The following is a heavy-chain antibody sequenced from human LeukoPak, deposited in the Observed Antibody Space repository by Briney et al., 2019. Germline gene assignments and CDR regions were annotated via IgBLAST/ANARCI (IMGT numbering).Heavy chain of an antibody. V-gene: IGHV3-23*01. Sequence: GGSLRLSCAASGFTSTNYAMNWVRQAPGKGLEWVSVLIGSSGSTDYADSVKGRFTISRDTSKNTLFLQMNSLRAEDTAVYYCARDGYLAPVIAYLDYWGQGTPVTVSS. CDR3: ARDGYLAPVIAYLDY. CDR1: GFTSTNYA. D-gene: IGHD2-2*03. CDR2: LIGSSGST. J-gene: IGHJ4*02.